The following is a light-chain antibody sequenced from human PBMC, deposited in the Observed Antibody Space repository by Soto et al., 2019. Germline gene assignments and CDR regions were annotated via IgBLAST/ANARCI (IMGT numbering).Light chain of an antibody. CDR3: SSYTSRTTL. CDR2: DVS. CDR1: SSDVGGYNY. V-gene: IGLV2-14*03. J-gene: IGLJ2*01. Sequence: QSVLTQPASVSGSPGQSITISCTGTSSDVGGYNYVCWYQHHPGKAPKLMIYDVSNRPSGVSNRFSGSKSGNTASLTISGLQAEDEADYYCSSYTSRTTLFGGGTKLTVL.